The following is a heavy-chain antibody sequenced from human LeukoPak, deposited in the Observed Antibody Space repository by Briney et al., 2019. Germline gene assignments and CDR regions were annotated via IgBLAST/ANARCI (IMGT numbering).Heavy chain of an antibody. Sequence: ASVKVSCKASGYTFTGYYMHWVRQAPGQGLEWMGWINPNSGGTNYAQKFQGRVTMTRDTSISTAYMELSRLGSDDTAVYYCASTNSGYHPDAFDIWGQGTMVTVSS. CDR1: GYTFTGYY. CDR3: ASTNSGYHPDAFDI. CDR2: INPNSGGT. J-gene: IGHJ3*02. D-gene: IGHD3-22*01. V-gene: IGHV1-2*02.